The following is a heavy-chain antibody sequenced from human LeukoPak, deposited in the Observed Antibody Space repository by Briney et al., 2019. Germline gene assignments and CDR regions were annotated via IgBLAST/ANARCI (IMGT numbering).Heavy chain of an antibody. CDR1: GGTFSSYT. CDR3: ARGEERITIFGVVTKYFQH. CDR2: IIPILGIA. Sequence: SVKVSCKASGGTFSSYTISWVRQAPGQGLEWMGRIIPILGIANYAQKFQGRVTITADKSTSTAYMELSSLRSEDTAVYYSARGEERITIFGVVTKYFQHWGQGTLVTVSS. V-gene: IGHV1-69*02. J-gene: IGHJ1*01. D-gene: IGHD3-3*01.